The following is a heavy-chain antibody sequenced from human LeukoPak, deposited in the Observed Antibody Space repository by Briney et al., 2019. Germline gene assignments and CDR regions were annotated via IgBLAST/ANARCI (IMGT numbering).Heavy chain of an antibody. CDR1: GFTFSSYS. Sequence: PGGSLRLSCAASGFTFSSYSMNWVRQAPGKGLEWGSSISSSSSYIYYADSVKGRFTISRDNAKNSLYLQMNSLRAEDTAVYYCARARLQWEVRYPRFDSWGQGTLVTVSS. V-gene: IGHV3-21*01. D-gene: IGHD1-26*01. J-gene: IGHJ4*02. CDR3: ARARLQWEVRYPRFDS. CDR2: ISSSSSYI.